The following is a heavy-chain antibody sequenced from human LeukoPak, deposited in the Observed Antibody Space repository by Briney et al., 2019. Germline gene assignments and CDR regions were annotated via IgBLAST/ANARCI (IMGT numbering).Heavy chain of an antibody. CDR1: GYTFTSYG. Sequence: ASVKVSCKASGYTFTSYGISWVRQAPGQGLEWMGWISAYNGNTNYAQKLQGRVTMTRDTSTSTVYMELSSLRSEDTAVYYCAVRGGQYYFDYWGQGTLVTVSS. V-gene: IGHV1-18*01. CDR3: AVRGGQYYFDY. CDR2: ISAYNGNT. J-gene: IGHJ4*02.